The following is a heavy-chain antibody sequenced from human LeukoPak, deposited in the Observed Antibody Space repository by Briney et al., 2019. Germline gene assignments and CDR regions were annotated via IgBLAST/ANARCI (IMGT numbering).Heavy chain of an antibody. D-gene: IGHD2-2*01. CDR1: GFTFNNYA. J-gene: IGHJ4*02. V-gene: IGHV3-23*01. Sequence: PGGSLRLSCAASGFTFNNYAMSWVRQAPGKGLEWVSAISGSGASTFYADSVKGRFTISRDSSKNTLYLQMNSLRAEDTAIYYCANSITNSSYYRGIDYWGRGTLVTVSS. CDR3: ANSITNSSYYRGIDY. CDR2: ISGSGAST.